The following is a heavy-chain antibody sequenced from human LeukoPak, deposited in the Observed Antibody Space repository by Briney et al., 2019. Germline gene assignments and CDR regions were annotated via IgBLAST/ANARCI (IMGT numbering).Heavy chain of an antibody. Sequence: GGSLRLSCAASGFTFSSHSMNWVRQTPGKGLEWVSYISSGSSARYYADSVKGRFTISRDDARNSLYLQMNSLRAEDTAVYYCARMSGSRLPGYWGQGTLVTVSS. CDR2: ISSGSSAR. CDR1: GFTFSSHS. J-gene: IGHJ4*02. CDR3: ARMSGSRLPGY. D-gene: IGHD3-3*01. V-gene: IGHV3-48*01.